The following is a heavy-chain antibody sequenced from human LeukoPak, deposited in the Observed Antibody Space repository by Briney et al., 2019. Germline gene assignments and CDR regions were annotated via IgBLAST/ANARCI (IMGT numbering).Heavy chain of an antibody. Sequence: SVKVSCKASGGTFSSYAISWVRQAPGQGLEWMGGIIPIFGTANYAQKFQGRVTITADESTSTAYMELSSLRSEDTAVYYCARDHSYDILTGYYSSGARDGSYWGQGTLVTVSS. CDR2: IIPIFGTA. CDR3: ARDHSYDILTGYYSSGARDGSY. J-gene: IGHJ4*02. V-gene: IGHV1-69*13. D-gene: IGHD3-9*01. CDR1: GGTFSSYA.